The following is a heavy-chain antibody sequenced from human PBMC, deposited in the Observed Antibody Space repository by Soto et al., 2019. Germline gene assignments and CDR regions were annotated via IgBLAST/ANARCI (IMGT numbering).Heavy chain of an antibody. CDR3: ARHYGTDRVVVVYYFDY. CDR2: IYYSGST. CDR1: GGSISSSSYY. V-gene: IGHV4-39*01. Sequence: SETLSLTCTVSGGSISSSSYYWGWIRQPPGKGLEWIGGIYYSGSTYYNPSLKSRVTISVDTSKNQFSLKLSSVTAADTAVYYCARHYGTDRVVVVYYFDYWGQGTLVTVSS. D-gene: IGHD3-22*01. J-gene: IGHJ4*02.